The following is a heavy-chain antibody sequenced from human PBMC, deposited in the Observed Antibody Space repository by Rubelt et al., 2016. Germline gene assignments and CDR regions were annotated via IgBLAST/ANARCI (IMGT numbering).Heavy chain of an antibody. D-gene: IGHD3-22*01. V-gene: IGHV1-18*01. CDR3: ARGLYDSSGYYSGY. CDR2: ISAYNGNT. J-gene: IGHJ4*02. Sequence: QVQLVQSGAEVKKPGASVKVSCKASGYTFTSYGISWVRQAPGQGLEWMGWISAYNGNTNYGQKLEGRGTMTTDTSTRTGDMELRSLRYDDTAVYYCARGLYDSSGYYSGYWGQGTLVTVSS. CDR1: GYTFTSYG.